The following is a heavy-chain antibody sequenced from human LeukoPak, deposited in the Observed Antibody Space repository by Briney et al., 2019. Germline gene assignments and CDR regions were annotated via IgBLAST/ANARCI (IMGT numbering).Heavy chain of an antibody. J-gene: IGHJ5*02. CDR1: GGSISSYY. CDR2: IYYSGST. Sequence: TSETLSLTCTVSGGSISSYYWSWIRQPPGKGLEWLGYIYYSGSTNYNPSLKSRVTISVDTSKNQFSLKLSSVTAADTAVYYCARTSYGDYGATNWFDPWGQGTLVTVSS. D-gene: IGHD4-17*01. V-gene: IGHV4-59*01. CDR3: ARTSYGDYGATNWFDP.